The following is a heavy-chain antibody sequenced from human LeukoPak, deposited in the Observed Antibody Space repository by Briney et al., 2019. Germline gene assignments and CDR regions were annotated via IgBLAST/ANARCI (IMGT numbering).Heavy chain of an antibody. Sequence: SETLSHTCTVSGGSMRSYYWGWIRQAPGKGLEGIGFVSHSGYTSYSPSLKSRVAISVDTSKSQFSLRLSSMTAADTAIYYCARGRNDNGGMFFDSWAQGDLVTVSS. V-gene: IGHV4-59*01. D-gene: IGHD4-23*01. CDR2: VSHSGYT. CDR1: GGSMRSYY. J-gene: IGHJ4*02. CDR3: ARGRNDNGGMFFDS.